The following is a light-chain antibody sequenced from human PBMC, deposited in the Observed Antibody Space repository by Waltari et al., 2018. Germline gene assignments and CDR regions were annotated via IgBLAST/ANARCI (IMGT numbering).Light chain of an antibody. CDR1: SSTIGNND. Sequence: VTISCSGSSSTIGNNDVSWYQQLPGAAPKLLIYDSHKRPSGIPDRFSGSKSGTSATLGITGLQTGDEADYYCGTWDSSLSAWVFGGGTKLTVL. J-gene: IGLJ3*02. V-gene: IGLV1-51*01. CDR3: GTWDSSLSAWV. CDR2: DSH.